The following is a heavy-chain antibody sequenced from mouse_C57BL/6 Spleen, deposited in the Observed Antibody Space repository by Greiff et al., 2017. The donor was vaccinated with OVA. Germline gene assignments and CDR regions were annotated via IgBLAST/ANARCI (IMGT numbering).Heavy chain of an antibody. CDR3: ARYYSNYGWYFDV. CDR1: GYSITSGYY. J-gene: IGHJ1*03. CDR2: ISYDGSN. D-gene: IGHD2-5*01. V-gene: IGHV3-6*01. Sequence: EVQLQESGPGLVKPSQSLSLTCSVTGYSITSGYYWNWIRQFPGNKLEWMGYISYDGSNNYNPSLKNRISITRDTSKNQFFLKLNSVTTEDTATYDCARYYSNYGWYFDVWGTGTTVTVSS.